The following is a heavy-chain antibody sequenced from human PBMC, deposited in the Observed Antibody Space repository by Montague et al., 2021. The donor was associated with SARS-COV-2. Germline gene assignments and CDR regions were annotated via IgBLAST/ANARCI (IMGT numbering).Heavy chain of an antibody. CDR3: AREDRWNWFDP. J-gene: IGHJ5*02. V-gene: IGHV4-59*01. CDR1: GGSISSDY. Sequence: SETLSLTCSVSGGSISSDYWSWIRQSPGKGLEWIGYIYYRGTTNYNPSLKSLVTFSVDTSKNQFSLKLISVTAADTAVYFCAREDRWNWFDPWGQGVLVTVSS. CDR2: IYYRGTT. D-gene: IGHD5-24*01.